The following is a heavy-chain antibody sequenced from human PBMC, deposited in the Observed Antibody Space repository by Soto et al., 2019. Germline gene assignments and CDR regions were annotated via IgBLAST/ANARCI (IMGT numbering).Heavy chain of an antibody. V-gene: IGHV1-2*04. D-gene: IGHD3-9*01. CDR3: AASLVLRYFENKHGPYGMDV. Sequence: ASGKVSCKASGYTFTGYYMHWVRQAPGQGLEWMGWINPNSGGTNYAQKFQGWVTMTRDTSISTAYMELSRLRSDDTAVYYCAASLVLRYFENKHGPYGMDVWGQGTTVPVS. CDR1: GYTFTGYY. CDR2: INPNSGGT. J-gene: IGHJ6*02.